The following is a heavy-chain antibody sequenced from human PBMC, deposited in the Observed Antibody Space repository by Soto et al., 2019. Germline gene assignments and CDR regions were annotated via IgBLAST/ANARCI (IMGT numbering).Heavy chain of an antibody. CDR3: GRPFLSGGVVFNTAFEF. V-gene: IGHV3-30*14. Sequence: QVQLVESGGGVVQPGRSLRLSCAASGFTFSSYAMHWVRQAPGKGLEWVAVISYDGSNKYYADSVKGRFTISRDNSKKPGDLQNNRLGGEDTGFFYCGRPFLSGGVVFNTAFEFWGQGTM. CDR2: ISYDGSNK. J-gene: IGHJ3*01. D-gene: IGHD3-3*01. CDR1: GFTFSSYA.